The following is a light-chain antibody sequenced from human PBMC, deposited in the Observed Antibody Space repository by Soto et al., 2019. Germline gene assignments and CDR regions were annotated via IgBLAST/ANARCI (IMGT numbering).Light chain of an antibody. Sequence: EIVLAESPATLSLSPGERATLSCRASQSVSSYLAWYQQKPGQAPRLLIYDASSRATGIPDRLSGSGSGTDFTLTISRLEPEDLAVYYCQQYGNAPWTFGQGTKVDIK. CDR1: QSVSSY. J-gene: IGKJ1*01. V-gene: IGKV3-20*01. CDR3: QQYGNAPWT. CDR2: DAS.